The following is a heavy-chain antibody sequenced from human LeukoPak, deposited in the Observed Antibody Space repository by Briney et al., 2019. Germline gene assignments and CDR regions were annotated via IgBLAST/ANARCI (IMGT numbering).Heavy chain of an antibody. V-gene: IGHV3-53*01. Sequence: GGSLRLSCAASGFTVSSNYMSWVRQAPGKGLEWVSVIYSGGSTYYADSVKGRFTISRDNSKNTLYLQMNSLRAEDTAVYYCAAVSGWYRSLDYWGQGTLVTVSS. CDR3: AAVSGWYRSLDY. CDR1: GFTVSSNY. CDR2: IYSGGST. J-gene: IGHJ4*02. D-gene: IGHD6-19*01.